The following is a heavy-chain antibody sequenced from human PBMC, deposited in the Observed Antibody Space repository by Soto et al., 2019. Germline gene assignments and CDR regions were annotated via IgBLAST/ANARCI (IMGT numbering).Heavy chain of an antibody. J-gene: IGHJ4*02. CDR3: AADLQNDNYPLDY. Sequence: EVQLVESGGGLVEPGGSLRRSCAASGFTFSSAGMNWVRQAPGKGLEWVGRIKSRHDGGTTDYAAPVQGRFSISRDDSINKLYLRMNSLITEYTAVYYCAADLQNDNYPLDYGGQGTLVTVAS. V-gene: IGHV3-15*07. CDR2: IKSRHDGGTT. D-gene: IGHD1-1*01. CDR1: GFTFSSAG.